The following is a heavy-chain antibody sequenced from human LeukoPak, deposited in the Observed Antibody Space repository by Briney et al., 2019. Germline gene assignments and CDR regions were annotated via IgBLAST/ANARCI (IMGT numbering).Heavy chain of an antibody. D-gene: IGHD5-24*01. J-gene: IGHJ4*02. CDR3: ARGGQEGYNYPYFDS. V-gene: IGHV4-39*01. Sequence: PSETLSLTCSVSGASISSSSYYWGWIRQPPGKGWEWIGSIHYTGSTYYNPSLKSRVTISVDTSKNQFSLKLSSVTAADAAVYYCARGGQEGYNYPYFDSWDQGTLVTVSS. CDR2: IHYTGST. CDR1: GASISSSSYY.